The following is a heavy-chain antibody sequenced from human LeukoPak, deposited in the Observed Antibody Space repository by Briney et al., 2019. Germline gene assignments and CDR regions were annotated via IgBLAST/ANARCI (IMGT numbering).Heavy chain of an antibody. V-gene: IGHV3-30*04. CDR3: TRDGPVAGKGGFDY. J-gene: IGHJ4*02. CDR1: GFTFSNYA. CDR2: ISYDGNNK. Sequence: GGSLRLSCAASGFTFSNYAMHWVRQAPGKGLEWVAVISYDGNNKYYADSVKGRFTISRDNSKNTLYVQMNSLRAEDTAVYYCTRDGPVAGKGGFDYWGEGTLVTVSS. D-gene: IGHD6-19*01.